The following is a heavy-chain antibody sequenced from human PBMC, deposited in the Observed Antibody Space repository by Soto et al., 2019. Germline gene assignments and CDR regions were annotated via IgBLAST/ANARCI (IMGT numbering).Heavy chain of an antibody. D-gene: IGHD6-13*01. CDR1: GGSVNDGNYY. Sequence: SETLSLTCSVSGGSVNDGNYYWSWIRQPPGKGMEWIGYIYYSGSTNYNPSLKSRVTISVDTSKNQFSMKLSSVTAADTAVYYCARGESSSWYGYYYYGMDVWGQGTTVT. J-gene: IGHJ6*02. CDR2: IYYSGST. CDR3: ARGESSSWYGYYYYGMDV. V-gene: IGHV4-61*01.